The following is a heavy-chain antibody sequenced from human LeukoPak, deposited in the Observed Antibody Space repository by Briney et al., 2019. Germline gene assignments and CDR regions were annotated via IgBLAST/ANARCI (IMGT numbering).Heavy chain of an antibody. CDR3: ARDWYCSSTSCYASAYWYYHYGMDV. V-gene: IGHV3-11*01. J-gene: IGHJ6*02. CDR1: GFTFSDYY. D-gene: IGHD2-2*01. CDR2: ISSSGSTI. Sequence: PGGSLRLSCAASGFTFSDYYMSWIRQAPGKGLEWVSYISSSGSTIYYADSVKGRFTISRDNAKNSLYLQMNSLRAEDTAVYYCARDWYCSSTSCYASAYWYYHYGMDVWGQGTTVTVSS.